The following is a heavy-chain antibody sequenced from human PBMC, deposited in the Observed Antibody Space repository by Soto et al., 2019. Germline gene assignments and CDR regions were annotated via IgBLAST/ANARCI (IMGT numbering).Heavy chain of an antibody. CDR1: GYTFTSYD. J-gene: IGHJ6*03. D-gene: IGHD3-10*01. Sequence: VASVKVSCKASGYTFTSYDINWVRQATGQGLEWMGWMNPNSGNTGYAQKFQGRVTMTRNTSISTAYMELSSLRSEDTAVYYCARNYGSGIYHYYYYIDVRGKGTTVTGTS. CDR2: MNPNSGNT. CDR3: ARNYGSGIYHYYYYIDV. V-gene: IGHV1-8*01.